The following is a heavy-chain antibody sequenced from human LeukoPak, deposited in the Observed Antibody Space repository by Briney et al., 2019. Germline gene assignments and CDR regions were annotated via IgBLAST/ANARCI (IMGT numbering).Heavy chain of an antibody. CDR3: ARLPTDSSSDHY. Sequence: PSETLSLTCTVSGGYISGSYLSGIRQPPGKGLEWIGYIYYSGTTNYNPSLKSRVTISVDTSKNQFSLKLSSVTAADTAVYYCARLPTDSSSDHYWGQGTLVTASS. J-gene: IGHJ4*02. CDR1: GGYISGSY. D-gene: IGHD6-6*01. V-gene: IGHV4-59*08. CDR2: IYYSGTT.